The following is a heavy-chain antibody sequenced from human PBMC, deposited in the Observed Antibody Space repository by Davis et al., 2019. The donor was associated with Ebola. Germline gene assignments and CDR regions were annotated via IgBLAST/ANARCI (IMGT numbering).Heavy chain of an antibody. CDR2: ISGSGGDP. CDR3: ARGSRNMDV. J-gene: IGHJ6*02. V-gene: IGHV3-23*01. CDR1: GFIFSDYW. Sequence: PGGSLRLSCAASGFIFSDYWMHWVRQAPGKGLEWVSRISGSGGDPHYADSVKGRFTISRDNSKNTLYLQMNSLRAEDTAVYYCARGSRNMDVWGQGTTVTVSS.